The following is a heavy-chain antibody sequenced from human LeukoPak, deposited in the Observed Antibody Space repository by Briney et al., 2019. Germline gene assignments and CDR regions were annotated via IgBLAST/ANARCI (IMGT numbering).Heavy chain of an antibody. CDR3: ARDGDYDSGSYFFAYFQY. CDR1: GGSISSTTYY. D-gene: IGHD3-10*01. CDR2: IYYSGAT. J-gene: IGHJ1*01. Sequence: SETLSLTCTVSGGSISSTTYYWGWIRQPPGKGLEWIGTIYYSGATYCNPSLKSRVTISIDTSKNQFSLQLNSVTPEDTAVYYCARDGDYDSGSYFFAYFQYWGQGTLVTVSS. V-gene: IGHV4-39*02.